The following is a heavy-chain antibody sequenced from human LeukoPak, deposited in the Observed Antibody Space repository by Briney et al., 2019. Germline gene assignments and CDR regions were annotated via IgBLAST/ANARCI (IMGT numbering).Heavy chain of an antibody. CDR1: RFTFSNYG. Sequence: GGSLRLSCAASRFTFSNYGIHWVRQAPGKGLEWVAFIRYDGINKYYADSVKGRFTISRDNSKNTLYLQMNSLRAEDTAVYYCAKGHCSSTSCYGTGFDYWGQGTLVTVSS. D-gene: IGHD2-2*01. J-gene: IGHJ4*02. V-gene: IGHV3-30*02. CDR2: IRYDGINK. CDR3: AKGHCSSTSCYGTGFDY.